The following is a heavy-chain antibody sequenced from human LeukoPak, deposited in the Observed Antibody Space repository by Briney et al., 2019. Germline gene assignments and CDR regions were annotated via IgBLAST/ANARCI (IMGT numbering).Heavy chain of an antibody. CDR1: RYTFTGYY. CDR2: INPNSGGT. J-gene: IGHJ5*02. V-gene: IGHV1-2*02. Sequence: ASVKVSCKASRYTFTGYYMHWVRQAPGQGLEWMGWINPNSGGTNYAQKFQGRVTMTRDTSISTAYMELSRLRSDDTAVYYCASGYYDSSGYYYGGWFDPWGQGTLVTVSS. D-gene: IGHD3-22*01. CDR3: ASGYYDSSGYYYGGWFDP.